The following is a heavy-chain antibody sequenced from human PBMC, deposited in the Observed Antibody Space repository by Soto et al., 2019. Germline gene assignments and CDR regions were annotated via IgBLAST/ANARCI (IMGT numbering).Heavy chain of an antibody. Sequence: GGSLRLSCAASGFTFSSYGMHWVRQAPGKGLEWVAVISYDASNKYYADSVKGRFTISRDNSKNTLYLQMNSLRAEDTAVYYCAKDLGYCSSTSCYGPDYYGMDVWGQGTTVTVSS. V-gene: IGHV3-30*18. CDR3: AKDLGYCSSTSCYGPDYYGMDV. CDR2: ISYDASNK. J-gene: IGHJ6*02. D-gene: IGHD2-2*01. CDR1: GFTFSSYG.